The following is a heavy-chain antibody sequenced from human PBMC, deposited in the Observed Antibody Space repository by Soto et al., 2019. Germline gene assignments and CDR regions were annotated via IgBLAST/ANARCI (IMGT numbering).Heavy chain of an antibody. CDR3: ARSGPYYYYYGMDV. V-gene: IGHV4-59*01. CDR1: GGSITTYY. Sequence: QVQLQESGPGLVKPSETLSLTCTVSGGSITTYYWSWIRQPPGKGLDWIGYIYYSGSTNYNPSLKSRVTISVDTSKNQFSLKVSSVTAADTAVYYCARSGPYYYYYGMDVWGQGTTVTVSS. CDR2: IYYSGST. D-gene: IGHD7-27*01. J-gene: IGHJ6*02.